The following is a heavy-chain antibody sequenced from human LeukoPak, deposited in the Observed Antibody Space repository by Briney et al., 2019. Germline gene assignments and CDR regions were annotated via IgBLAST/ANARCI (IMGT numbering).Heavy chain of an antibody. CDR3: ARGADGVSSNSRGWFDP. D-gene: IGHD2-15*01. Sequence: PGGSLRISCTASRFTFSSYSMNWVRQAPGKGLEWVSAISTSSSYIYYADSVKGRFTISRDNARNSLYLQMNTLRAEDTAVYSCARGADGVSSNSRGWFDPWGQGTLVTVSS. CDR2: ISTSSSYI. J-gene: IGHJ5*02. CDR1: RFTFSSYS. V-gene: IGHV3-21*01.